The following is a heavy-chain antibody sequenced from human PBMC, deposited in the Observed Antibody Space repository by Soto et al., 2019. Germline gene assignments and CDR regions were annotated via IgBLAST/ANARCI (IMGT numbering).Heavy chain of an antibody. CDR2: IYYSGST. CDR3: ARRDM. V-gene: IGHV4-59*08. CDR1: GGSISSYY. Sequence: QVQLQESGPGLVKPSETLSLTCTGSGGSISSYYCSWIRQPPGKGLEWIGYIYYSGSTNYNPSLTSGVTISVDTSKTQFSLTLSSGTAAAAAVYYCARRDMWGQVTMVTVSS. J-gene: IGHJ3*02.